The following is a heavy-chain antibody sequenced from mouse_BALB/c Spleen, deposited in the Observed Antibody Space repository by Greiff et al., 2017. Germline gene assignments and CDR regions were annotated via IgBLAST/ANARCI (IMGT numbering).Heavy chain of an antibody. Sequence: EVQLQQSGAELVKPGASVKMSCKASGYTFTSYVMHWVKQKPGQGLEWIGYINPYNDGTKYNEKFKGKATLTSDKSSSTAYMELSSLTSEDSAVYFCARSGFHYYEDDWGQGTTLTVSS. V-gene: IGHV1-14*01. CDR3: ARSGFHYYEDD. CDR1: GYTFTSYV. J-gene: IGHJ2*01. D-gene: IGHD1-2*01. CDR2: INPYNDGT.